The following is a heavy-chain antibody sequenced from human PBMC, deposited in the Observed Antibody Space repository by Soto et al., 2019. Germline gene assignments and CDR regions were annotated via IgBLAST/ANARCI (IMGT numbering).Heavy chain of an antibody. D-gene: IGHD3-16*01. Sequence: SETISVTCSVAGGSISSSSYYWGWVRQPPGKGLEWIGSIYYSGSTYYNPSLKNRVTISVDTSKNQFSLKLSSVTAADTAVFYCASLRIPERPFDYWGQGTLVTVSS. J-gene: IGHJ4*02. V-gene: IGHV4-39*01. CDR2: IYYSGST. CDR3: ASLRIPERPFDY. CDR1: GGSISSSSYY.